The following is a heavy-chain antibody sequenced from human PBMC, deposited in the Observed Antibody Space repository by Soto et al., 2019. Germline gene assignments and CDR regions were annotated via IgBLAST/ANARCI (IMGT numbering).Heavy chain of an antibody. V-gene: IGHV3-23*01. Sequence: EVPLLESGGGLVQPGGSLRLSCAASGFSFSTHTLSWVRQAPGKGLVWLSSIGATGDATYYADSVKGRFTISRDNSEDTVSLQMNSLRVDDPAVYYCAILRGRRKFWGQGTLVTVSS. D-gene: IGHD4-17*01. CDR1: GFSFSTHT. CDR3: AILRGRRKF. CDR2: IGATGDAT. J-gene: IGHJ4*02.